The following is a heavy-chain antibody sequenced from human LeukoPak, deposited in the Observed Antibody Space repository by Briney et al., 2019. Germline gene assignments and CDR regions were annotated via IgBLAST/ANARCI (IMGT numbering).Heavy chain of an antibody. CDR2: IYYSGST. CDR3: ARHSDYGDNPSDAFDI. CDR1: GGSIRSYF. V-gene: IGHV4-59*08. D-gene: IGHD4-17*01. J-gene: IGHJ3*02. Sequence: PSETLSLTCTVSGGSIRSYFWTWIRQPPGKGLECIGYIYYSGSTNYNPSLKSRVTISIDTSKNQSSLNLSSVTAADTAVYYCARHSDYGDNPSDAFDIWGQGTMVTVSS.